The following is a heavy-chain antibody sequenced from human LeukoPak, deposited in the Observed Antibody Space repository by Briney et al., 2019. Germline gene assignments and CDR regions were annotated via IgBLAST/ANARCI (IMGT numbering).Heavy chain of an antibody. CDR1: GFTFSDYW. D-gene: IGHD3-3*01. CDR2: IKRDGSEK. CDR3: ARGGNINGYYIH. V-gene: IGHV3-7*01. Sequence: PGGSLRLSCVASGFTFSDYWMSWVRLAPAKGLEWVANIKRDGSEKYYVDSVKGRFTISRDNAKNSLYLQLNSLRAEDTAIYYCARGGNINGYYIHWGQGTLVTVSS. J-gene: IGHJ4*02.